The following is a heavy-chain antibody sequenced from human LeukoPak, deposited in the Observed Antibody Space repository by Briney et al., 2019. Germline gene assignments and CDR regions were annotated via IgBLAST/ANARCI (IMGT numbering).Heavy chain of an antibody. CDR2: INYSGST. CDR1: GGSISSSSYY. Sequence: SETLSLTCTVSGGSISSSSYYWGWIRQPPGKGLEWIGSINYSGSTYYNPSLKSRVTISVDRSKNQFSLKLSSVTAADTAVYYCARDKLSGYLRQHDWFDPWGQGTLVTVSS. V-gene: IGHV4-39*07. J-gene: IGHJ5*02. D-gene: IGHD3-3*01. CDR3: ARDKLSGYLRQHDWFDP.